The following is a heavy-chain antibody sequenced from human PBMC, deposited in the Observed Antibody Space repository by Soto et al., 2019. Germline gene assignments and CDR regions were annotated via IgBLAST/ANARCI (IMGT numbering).Heavy chain of an antibody. D-gene: IGHD6-25*01. J-gene: IGHJ4*02. Sequence: GGSLSLSCAASGFTFSSYWMSWVRHGPGKGLEWVADINLDGSGKYYVDSVKGRFTISRDNAKNSLYLQMNSLRAEDTAVYYCARDPLGGAFDSWGEGRLVTVSA. CDR3: ARDPLGGAFDS. CDR1: GFTFSSYW. CDR2: INLDGSGK. V-gene: IGHV3-7*03.